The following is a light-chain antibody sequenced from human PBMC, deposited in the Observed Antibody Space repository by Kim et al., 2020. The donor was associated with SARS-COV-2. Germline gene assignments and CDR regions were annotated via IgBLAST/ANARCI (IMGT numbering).Light chain of an antibody. CDR1: QNIRSW. Sequence: SASVGDRVTITCRASQNIRSWLAWYQQKPGKAPKFLISKASSLEGGVPSRFSCSGSATEFTLSISNLQPDDFATYYCQQYQSYWTFGQGTKVNIK. CDR2: KAS. J-gene: IGKJ1*01. V-gene: IGKV1-5*03. CDR3: QQYQSYWT.